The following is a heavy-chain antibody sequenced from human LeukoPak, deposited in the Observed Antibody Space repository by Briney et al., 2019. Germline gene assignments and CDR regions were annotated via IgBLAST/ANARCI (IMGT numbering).Heavy chain of an antibody. Sequence: ASVTVSCKASGYTFTYYGVTWVRQAPGQGLEWMGWITGYNDNTNYAQNLQGRLTMTADTSTTTSYMELSSLTSDDTAVYYCARCGVTSAFMDVWGKGTTVTVSP. D-gene: IGHD4-11*01. CDR3: ARCGVTSAFMDV. CDR2: ITGYNDNT. J-gene: IGHJ6*04. V-gene: IGHV1-18*01. CDR1: GYTFTYYG.